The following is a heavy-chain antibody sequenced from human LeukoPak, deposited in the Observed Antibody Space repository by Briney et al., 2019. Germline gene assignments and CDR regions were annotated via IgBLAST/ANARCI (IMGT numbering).Heavy chain of an antibody. CDR2: IIPIFGTA. CDR3: ARDFD. Sequence: SVKVSCKVSGYTLTELSMHWMRQAPGQGLEWMGGIIPIFGTANYAQKFQGRVTITADESTSTAYMELSSLRSEDTAVYYCARDFDWGQGTLVTVSS. V-gene: IGHV1-69*13. CDR1: GYTLTELS. J-gene: IGHJ4*02. D-gene: IGHD3-9*01.